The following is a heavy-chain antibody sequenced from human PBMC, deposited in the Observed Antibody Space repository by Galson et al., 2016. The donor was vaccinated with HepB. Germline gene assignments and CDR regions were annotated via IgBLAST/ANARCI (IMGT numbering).Heavy chain of an antibody. D-gene: IGHD2-2*01. J-gene: IGHJ5*02. Sequence: TLSPTCTISGDSFKNAGHYWTWVRQHPVKGLEWIGYTYYGGSTYYNPSPKTRVTISVDTATNQVSLKLSSVTAADTAVYYCARLVLFCSSTTSCTSPWFDPWGQGALVTVSS. CDR3: ARLVLFCSSTTSCTSPWFDP. V-gene: IGHV4-31*03. CDR1: GDSFKNAGHY. CDR2: TYYGGST.